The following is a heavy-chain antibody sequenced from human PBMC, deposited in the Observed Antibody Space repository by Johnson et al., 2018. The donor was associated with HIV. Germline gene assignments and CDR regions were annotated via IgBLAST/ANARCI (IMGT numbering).Heavy chain of an antibody. J-gene: IGHJ3*02. CDR3: VRGRIVDLRGGGFDI. D-gene: IGHD1-26*01. Sequence: QVQLVESGGGLVQPGGSLRLSCAASGFTVSDYCMHWVRQAPGKGLEWVAVISFDGSKEYYAASVKGRFTISRDNSNNTLHLQMSSLRAEDTAIYYCVRGRIVDLRGGGFDIWGQGTRVIVSS. CDR1: GFTVSDYC. CDR2: ISFDGSKE. V-gene: IGHV3-30-3*01.